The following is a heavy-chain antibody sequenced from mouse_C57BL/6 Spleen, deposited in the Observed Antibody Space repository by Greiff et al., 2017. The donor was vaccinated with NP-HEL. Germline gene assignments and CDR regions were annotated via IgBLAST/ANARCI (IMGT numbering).Heavy chain of an antibody. CDR3: ASGDYDGAWFAY. D-gene: IGHD2-4*01. CDR1: GFSLTSYG. CDR2: IWGVGST. J-gene: IGHJ3*01. V-gene: IGHV2-6*01. Sequence: VMLVESGPGLVAPSQSLSITCTVSGFSLTSYGVDWVRQSPGKGLEWLGVIWGVGSTNYNSALKSRLSISKDNSKSQVFLKMNSLQTDDTAMYYCASGDYDGAWFAYWGQGTLVTVSA.